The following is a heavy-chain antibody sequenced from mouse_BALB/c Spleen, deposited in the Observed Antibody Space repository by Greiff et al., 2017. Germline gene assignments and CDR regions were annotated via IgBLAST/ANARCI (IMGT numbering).Heavy chain of an antibody. Sequence: AGGSMKLSCVASGFTFSSYWMSWVRQSPEKGLEWVAEIRLKSDNYATHYAESVKGKFTISRDDSKSRLYLQMNSLRAEDTGIYYCTITGAFYWYFDVWGAGTTVTVSS. CDR3: TITGAFYWYFDV. D-gene: IGHD4-1*01. J-gene: IGHJ1*01. V-gene: IGHV6-6*02. CDR2: IRLKSDNYAT. CDR1: GFTFSSYW.